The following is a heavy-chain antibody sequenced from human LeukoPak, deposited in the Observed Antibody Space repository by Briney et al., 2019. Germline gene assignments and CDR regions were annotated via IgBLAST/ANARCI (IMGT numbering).Heavy chain of an antibody. CDR2: IHYTGST. J-gene: IGHJ5*02. Sequence: PSETLSLTCTVSGGSIRSHYWSWIRQPPGKGLEWIGYIHYTGSTNYNPSLKSRVTISVETSKNQFSLKLKSVTAADTAVYYCARGGYYGSGNDFRFDPWGQGTLVTVSS. CDR3: ARGGYYGSGNDFRFDP. D-gene: IGHD3-10*01. CDR1: GGSIRSHY. V-gene: IGHV4-59*11.